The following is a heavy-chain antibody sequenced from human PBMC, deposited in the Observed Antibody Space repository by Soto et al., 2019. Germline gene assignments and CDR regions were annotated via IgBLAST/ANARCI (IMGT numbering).Heavy chain of an antibody. Sequence: SETLSLTCTVSGGSISSYYWSWIRQPPGKGLEWIGYIYYSGSTNYNPSLKSRVTISVDTSKNQFSLKLSSVTAADTAVYYCARHRCGGDCYGARLESYYYYYMDVWGKGTTVTVSS. J-gene: IGHJ6*03. CDR3: ARHRCGGDCYGARLESYYYYYMDV. D-gene: IGHD2-21*01. V-gene: IGHV4-59*08. CDR2: IYYSGST. CDR1: GGSISSYY.